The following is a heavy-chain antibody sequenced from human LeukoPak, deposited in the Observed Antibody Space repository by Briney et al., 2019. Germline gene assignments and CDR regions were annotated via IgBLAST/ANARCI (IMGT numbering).Heavy chain of an antibody. CDR3: ARGFRDTAMFLDY. D-gene: IGHD5-18*01. CDR2: ISSSGGPI. Sequence: GESLRLSCVASGITFSSYEMNWVRQAPGKGLEWISCISSSGGPIYYADSVKGRFTISRDNAKNSLYLQMNSLRAEDTAVYYCARGFRDTAMFLDYWGQGTLVTVSS. J-gene: IGHJ4*02. V-gene: IGHV3-48*03. CDR1: GITFSSYE.